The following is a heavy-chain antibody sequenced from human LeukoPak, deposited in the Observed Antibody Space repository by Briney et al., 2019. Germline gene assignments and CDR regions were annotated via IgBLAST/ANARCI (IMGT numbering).Heavy chain of an antibody. V-gene: IGHV4-34*01. CDR1: GWSFSGYY. Sequence: SETLSLTRAVYGWSFSGYYWSWIRQPPGKGLEWIGEINHSGSTNYNPSLKSRVTISVDTSKNQFSLKLSSVTAADTAVYYCARANGETGPWGQGTLVTVSS. CDR3: ARANGETGP. CDR2: INHSGST. J-gene: IGHJ5*02. D-gene: IGHD3-10*01.